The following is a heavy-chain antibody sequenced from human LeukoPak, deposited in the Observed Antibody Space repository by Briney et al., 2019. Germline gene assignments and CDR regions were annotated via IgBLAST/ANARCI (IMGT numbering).Heavy chain of an antibody. D-gene: IGHD3-10*01. J-gene: IGHJ6*03. V-gene: IGHV4-34*01. CDR2: INHSGSS. CDR1: GGSFSSYY. Sequence: PSETLSLTCAVYGGSFSSYYWSWIRQPPGKGLEWIGEINHSGSSNYNPSLKSRVTISVDTPKNQFSLKLSSVTAADTAVYYCARVWEVRGVPAFYYMDVWGKGTTVTVSS. CDR3: ARVWEVRGVPAFYYMDV.